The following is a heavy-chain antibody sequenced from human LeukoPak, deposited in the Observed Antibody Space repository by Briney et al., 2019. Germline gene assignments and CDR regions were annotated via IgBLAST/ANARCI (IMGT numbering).Heavy chain of an antibody. CDR2: IIPILGIA. CDR3: ARDLGSGSYLEYYFDY. CDR1: GGTFSSYA. D-gene: IGHD3-10*01. V-gene: IGHV1-69*04. Sequence: SVKVSCKASGGTFSSYAISWVRQAPGQGLEWMGRIIPILGIANYAQKFQGRVTITADKSTSTAYVELSSLRSEDTAVYYCARDLGSGSYLEYYFDYWGQGTLVTVSS. J-gene: IGHJ4*02.